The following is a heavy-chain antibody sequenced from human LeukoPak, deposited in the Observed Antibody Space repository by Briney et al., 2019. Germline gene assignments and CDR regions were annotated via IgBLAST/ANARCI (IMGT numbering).Heavy chain of an antibody. J-gene: IGHJ4*02. CDR2: LSFDGSTK. Sequence: GGSLRLSCAASGFTFSSYAMHWVRQAPGKGLERVAVLSFDGSTKFFADSVKGRFTISGDNSENILYLQMNSLRAEDTAVYYCARESPERGSSGSSFDYWGQGTLVTVSS. D-gene: IGHD3-10*01. CDR3: ARESPERGSSGSSFDY. CDR1: GFTFSSYA. V-gene: IGHV3-30-3*01.